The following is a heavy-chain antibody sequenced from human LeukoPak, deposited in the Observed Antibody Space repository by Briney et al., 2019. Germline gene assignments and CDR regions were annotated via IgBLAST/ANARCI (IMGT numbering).Heavy chain of an antibody. Sequence: SETLSLTCTVSGGSISSSSYYWGWIRQPPGKGLEWIGSIYYSGSTYYNPSLKSRVTISVDTSKNQFSLKLSSVTAADTAVYYCARDAIAAAALDYWGQGTLVTVSS. CDR2: IYYSGST. V-gene: IGHV4-39*07. J-gene: IGHJ4*02. CDR3: ARDAIAAAALDY. CDR1: GGSISSSSYY. D-gene: IGHD6-13*01.